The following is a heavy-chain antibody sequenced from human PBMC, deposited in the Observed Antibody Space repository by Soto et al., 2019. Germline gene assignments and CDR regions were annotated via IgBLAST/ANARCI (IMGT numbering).Heavy chain of an antibody. D-gene: IGHD3-22*01. CDR1: GFTFSSYG. J-gene: IGHJ4*02. V-gene: IGHV3-30*18. CDR3: AKVPTYYYDSSGYYPIDYFDY. Sequence: WGSLRLSCAASGFTFSSYGIHCFRHSPFKWLEWVAVISYDGSNKYYADSVKGRFTISRDNSKNTLYLQMNSLRAEDTAVYYCAKVPTYYYDSSGYYPIDYFDYWGQGTLVTVSS. CDR2: ISYDGSNK.